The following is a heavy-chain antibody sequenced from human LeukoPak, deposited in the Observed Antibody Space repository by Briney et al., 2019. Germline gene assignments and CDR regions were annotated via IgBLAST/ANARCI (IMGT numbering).Heavy chain of an antibody. CDR3: GRDQITMVGGGALDY. D-gene: IGHD3-10*01. V-gene: IGHV3-21*01. CDR1: GFTFSSYS. J-gene: IGHJ4*02. CDR2: ISSSSSYI. Sequence: PGGSLRLSCAASGFTFSSYSMNWVRQAPGKGLEWVSSISSSSSYIYYADSVKGRFTISRDNAKNSLYLQMNSLRAEDTAVYYCGRDQITMVGGGALDYGGQGTLVTVSS.